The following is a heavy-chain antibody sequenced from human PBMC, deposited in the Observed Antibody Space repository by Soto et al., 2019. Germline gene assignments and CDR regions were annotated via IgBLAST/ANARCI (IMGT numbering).Heavy chain of an antibody. CDR2: IYYSGST. V-gene: IGHV4-39*01. CDR1: GCSLSSSSYF. D-gene: IGHD4-4*01. CDR3: ARHPSNFWFEP. J-gene: IGHJ5*02. Sequence: SETLSLTCTFSGCSLSSSSYFLGWVRQPPGKGLEWIGSIYYSGSTYYNPSLKSRVTVSVDTSKNQFSLKLSSVTAADTAVYYCARHPSNFWFEPWGQGTLVTVSS.